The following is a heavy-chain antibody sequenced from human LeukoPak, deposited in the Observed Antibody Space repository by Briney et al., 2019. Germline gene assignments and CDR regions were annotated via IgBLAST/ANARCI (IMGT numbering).Heavy chain of an antibody. CDR3: ARTEYYYDRSGYFFDY. CDR2: IYNSGST. CDR1: GDSISRGRYY. V-gene: IGHV4-31*03. D-gene: IGHD3-22*01. Sequence: SPSETLSLTCTVSGDSISRGRYYWSWIRQHPGKGLEWIGYIYNSGSTYYNASLRSRITISADTSRNQFSLKLNSVTAADTAIYYCARTEYYYDRSGYFFDYWGQGTLVTVSS. J-gene: IGHJ4*02.